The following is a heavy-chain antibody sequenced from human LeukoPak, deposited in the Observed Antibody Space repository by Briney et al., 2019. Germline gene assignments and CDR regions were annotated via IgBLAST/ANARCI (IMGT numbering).Heavy chain of an antibody. CDR3: ARAPRGSGWSSYYFDY. Sequence: SQTLSLTCTVSGGSISSYYWSWIRQPPGKGLEWIGYIYYSGSTNYNPSLKSRVTISVDTSKNQFSLKLSSVTAADTAVYYCARAPRGSGWSSYYFDYWGQGTLVTVSS. J-gene: IGHJ4*02. CDR1: GGSISSYY. CDR2: IYYSGST. D-gene: IGHD6-19*01. V-gene: IGHV4-59*01.